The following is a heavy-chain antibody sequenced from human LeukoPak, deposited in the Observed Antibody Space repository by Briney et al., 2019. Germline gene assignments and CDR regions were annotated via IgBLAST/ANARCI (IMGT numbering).Heavy chain of an antibody. CDR3: ARDIVVVVAARRYYYGMDV. CDR1: GGSFSGYY. Sequence: SETLSRTCAVYGGSFSGYYWSWIRQPPGKGLEWIGYIYYSGSTYYNPSLKSRVTISVDTSKNQFSLKLSSVTAADTAVYYCARDIVVVVAARRYYYGMDVWGQGTTVTVSS. D-gene: IGHD2-15*01. J-gene: IGHJ6*02. V-gene: IGHV4-30-4*01. CDR2: IYYSGST.